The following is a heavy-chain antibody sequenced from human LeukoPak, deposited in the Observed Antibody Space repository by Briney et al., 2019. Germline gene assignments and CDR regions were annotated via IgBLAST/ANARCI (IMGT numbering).Heavy chain of an antibody. CDR1: GGSISSYY. J-gene: IGHJ4*02. D-gene: IGHD4-11*01. CDR2: IYTSGST. CDR3: ARVYSNYGHYDY. V-gene: IGHV4-4*07. Sequence: SETLSLTCTVSGGSISSYYWSWIRQPAGKGLEWIGRIYTSGSTNYNPSLKSRVTMSVDTSKNQFSLKLSSVSAADTAVYYCARVYSNYGHYDYWGQGTLVTVSS.